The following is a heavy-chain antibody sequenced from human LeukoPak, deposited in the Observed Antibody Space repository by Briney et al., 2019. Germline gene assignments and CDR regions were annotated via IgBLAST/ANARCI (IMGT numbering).Heavy chain of an antibody. CDR2: ISYDGSNK. V-gene: IGHV3-30-3*01. CDR3: ARSGYVRFLEWLLNWFDP. J-gene: IGHJ5*02. CDR1: GFTFSSYA. D-gene: IGHD3-3*01. Sequence: GRSLRLSCAASGFTFSSYAMHWVRQAPGKGLEWVAVISYDGSNKYYADSVKGRFTISRDNSKNTLYLQMNSLRAEDTAVYYCARSGYVRFLEWLLNWFDPWGQGTLVTVSS.